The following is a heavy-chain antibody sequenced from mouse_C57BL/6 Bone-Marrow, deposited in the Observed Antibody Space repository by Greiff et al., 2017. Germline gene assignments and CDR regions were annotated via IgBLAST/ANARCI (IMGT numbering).Heavy chain of an antibody. V-gene: IGHV5-17*01. J-gene: IGHJ1*03. CDR2: ISSGSSTI. CDR3: AKWLLRWYFDV. D-gene: IGHD2-3*01. Sequence: VKLMESGGGLVKPGGSLKLSCAASGFTFSDYGMHWVRQAPEKGLEWVAYISSGSSTIYYADTVKGRFTISRDNAKNTLFLQMTSLRSEDTARYYCAKWLLRWYFDVWGTETTVTDAS. CDR1: GFTFSDYG.